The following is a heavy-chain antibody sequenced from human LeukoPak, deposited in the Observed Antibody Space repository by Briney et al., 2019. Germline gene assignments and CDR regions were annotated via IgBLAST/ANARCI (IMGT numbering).Heavy chain of an antibody. CDR1: DGSISSYY. J-gene: IGHJ4*02. CDR2: MHYSGSA. V-gene: IGHV4-59*08. D-gene: IGHD5-12*01. Sequence: PSETLSLTCNVSDGSISSYYWNWIRQPPGETLEWIGYMHYSGSANYNPPLKSRVTMSVDTSKNQFSLRLSSVTAADTAVYYCAGLSSRRSGLFDYWGQGTLVTVSS. CDR3: AGLSSRRSGLFDY.